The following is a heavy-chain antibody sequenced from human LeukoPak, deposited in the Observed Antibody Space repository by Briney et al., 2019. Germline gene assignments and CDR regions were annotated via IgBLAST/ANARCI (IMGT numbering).Heavy chain of an antibody. CDR3: AREKVTGTNPLFTRPNYYMDV. J-gene: IGHJ6*03. V-gene: IGHV3-21*01. Sequence: GALRLSCAASGFTFITYSMNWVRQAPGKGLEWVSSISSSSSYIYYADSVKGRFTISRDNAKNSLYLQMNGLRAEDTAMYYCAREKVTGTNPLFTRPNYYMDVWGKGTTVTVSS. D-gene: IGHD6-19*01. CDR1: GFTFITYS. CDR2: ISSSSSYI.